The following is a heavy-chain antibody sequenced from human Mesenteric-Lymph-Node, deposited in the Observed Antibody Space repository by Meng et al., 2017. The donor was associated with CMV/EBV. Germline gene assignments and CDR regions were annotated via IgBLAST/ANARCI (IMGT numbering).Heavy chain of an antibody. CDR2: VWYTGRT. V-gene: IGHV4-39*02. Sequence: SETLSLTCTVSGGSISISSFFWGWIRQSPGKGLEWIGSVWYTGRTFYNPSFTSRVAISVDTSKNHFSLSLRSVTAADTAVYYCARDLLGEWSGYVLEWFSYGMDVWGQGTTVTVSS. J-gene: IGHJ6*02. CDR1: GGSISISSFF. D-gene: IGHD3-3*01. CDR3: ARDLLGEWSGYVLEWFSYGMDV.